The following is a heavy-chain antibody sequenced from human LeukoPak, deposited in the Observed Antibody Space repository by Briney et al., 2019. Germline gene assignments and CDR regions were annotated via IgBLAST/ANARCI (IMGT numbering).Heavy chain of an antibody. V-gene: IGHV4-34*01. CDR2: INHSGST. CDR3: ARILYGYGPYPFDP. CDR1: GGSFSGYY. J-gene: IGHJ5*02. D-gene: IGHD5-18*01. Sequence: SETLSLTCAVYGGSFSGYYWSWIRQPPGKGLEWIGEINHSGSTNYNPSLKSRVTISVDTSKNQFSLKLSSVTAADTAVYYCARILYGYGPYPFDPWGQGTLVTVSS.